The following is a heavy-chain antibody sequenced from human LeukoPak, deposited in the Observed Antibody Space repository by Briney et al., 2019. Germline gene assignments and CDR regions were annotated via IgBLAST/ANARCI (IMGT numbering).Heavy chain of an antibody. CDR1: GGTFSSYA. D-gene: IGHD3-16*02. CDR3: ARGPGDMITFGGVIAQYFDY. V-gene: IGHV1-69*04. Sequence: SVKVSCKASGGTFSSYAISWVRQAPGQGLEWMGRIIPILGIANYAQKFQGRVTITADKSTSTAYMELSSLRSEDTAVYYCARGPGDMITFGGVIAQYFDYWGQGTLVTVSS. J-gene: IGHJ4*02. CDR2: IIPILGIA.